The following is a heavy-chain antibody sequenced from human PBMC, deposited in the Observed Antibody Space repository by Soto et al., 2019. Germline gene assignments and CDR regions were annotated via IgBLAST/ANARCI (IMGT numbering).Heavy chain of an antibody. CDR1: GFSLSTSGVG. V-gene: IGHV2-5*02. D-gene: IGHD1-7*01. J-gene: IGHJ3*02. CDR3: APARGGTGTLDAFDI. CDR2: IYWDDDK. Sequence: QITLKESGPTLVKPTQTLTLTCTFSGFSLSTSGVGVGWIRQPPGKALEWLALIYWDDDKRYSPSLKSRLTTTKDTSKNQVVLTMTNMDPVDTATYYCAPARGGTGTLDAFDIWGQGTMVTVSS.